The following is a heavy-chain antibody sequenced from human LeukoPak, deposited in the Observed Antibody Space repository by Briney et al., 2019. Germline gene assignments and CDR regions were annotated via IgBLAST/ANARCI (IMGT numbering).Heavy chain of an antibody. J-gene: IGHJ4*02. CDR3: ARDAGYSYGEYFDY. V-gene: IGHV1-18*01. D-gene: IGHD5-18*01. Sequence: SVKVSCKTSGYTFSSYDISWVRQAPGHGLEWMGWIAPYNGNTKYTQNLQGRVTLTTDISTSTAYMELRSLRSDDTAVYYCARDAGYSYGEYFDYWGQGTLVTVSS. CDR2: IAPYNGNT. CDR1: GYTFSSYD.